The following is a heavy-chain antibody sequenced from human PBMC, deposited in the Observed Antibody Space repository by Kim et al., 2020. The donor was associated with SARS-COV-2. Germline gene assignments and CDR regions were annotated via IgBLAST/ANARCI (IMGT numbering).Heavy chain of an antibody. CDR3: ARSYSPGYNRLFDY. D-gene: IGHD1-1*01. V-gene: IGHV1-46*01. J-gene: IGHJ4*02. Sequence: ARPFKGHRTITRDTSKRTLYMELSSLRSNDTAIYYCARSYSPGYNRLFDYWGQGTLVTVSS.